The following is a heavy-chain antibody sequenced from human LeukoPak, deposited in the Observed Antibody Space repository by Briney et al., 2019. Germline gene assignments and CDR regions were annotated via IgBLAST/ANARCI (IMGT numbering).Heavy chain of an antibody. J-gene: IGHJ4*02. CDR1: GYTFTSYG. Sequence: ASVTVSFKASGYTFTSYGISWVRQAPGQGLEWMGWISAYNGNTNYAQKLQGRVTMTTDTSTSTAYMELRSLRSDDTAVYYCARAQIRPGYCSGGSCYQGADYWGQGTLVTVSS. D-gene: IGHD2-15*01. V-gene: IGHV1-18*01. CDR3: ARAQIRPGYCSGGSCYQGADY. CDR2: ISAYNGNT.